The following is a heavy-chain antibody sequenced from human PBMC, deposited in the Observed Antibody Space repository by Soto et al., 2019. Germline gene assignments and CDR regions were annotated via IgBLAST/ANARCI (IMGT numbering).Heavy chain of an antibody. CDR3: AKGLGYCSSTSCPSYGMDV. D-gene: IGHD2-2*01. Sequence: GGSLRLSCAASGFNFSSYAMSWVRQAPGKGLEWVSAISGSGGSTYYADSVKGRFTISRDNSKNTLYLQMNSLRAEDTAVYYCAKGLGYCSSTSCPSYGMDVWGQGTTVTVSS. CDR2: ISGSGGST. CDR1: GFNFSSYA. J-gene: IGHJ6*02. V-gene: IGHV3-23*01.